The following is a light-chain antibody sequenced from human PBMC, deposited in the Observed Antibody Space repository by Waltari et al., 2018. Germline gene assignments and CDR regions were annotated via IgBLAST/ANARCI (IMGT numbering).Light chain of an antibody. CDR3: QQRSNWPPWT. CDR1: QSVGTY. Sequence: EIVLTQSPPTLSLSPGARPTLPCRASQSVGTYVAWYQQKPGQAPRHLNYKASNRATGIPARFSGSGSGTDFTLTISSLEPEDVAVYYCQQRSNWPPWTFGQGTKVEIK. J-gene: IGKJ1*01. CDR2: KAS. V-gene: IGKV3-11*01.